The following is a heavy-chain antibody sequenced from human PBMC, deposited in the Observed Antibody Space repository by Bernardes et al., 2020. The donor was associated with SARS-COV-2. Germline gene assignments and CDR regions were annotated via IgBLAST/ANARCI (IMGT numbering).Heavy chain of an antibody. CDR3: ARERPDITGTPRD. Sequence: ASVKVSCKASGYTFTGFQMHWVRQAPGQGLEWMVRMNPSTGYTRYAQKFQGRVTMTRDTSISTVYMELSRLRSDDTAVYYCARERPDITGTPRDWGQGTLVTVSS. D-gene: IGHD1-7*01. CDR2: MNPSTGYT. J-gene: IGHJ4*02. V-gene: IGHV1-2*06. CDR1: GYTFTGFQ.